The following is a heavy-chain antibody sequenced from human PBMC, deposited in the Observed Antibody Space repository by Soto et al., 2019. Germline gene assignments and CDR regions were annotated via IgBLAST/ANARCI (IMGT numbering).Heavy chain of an antibody. D-gene: IGHD1-1*01. Sequence: PSETLSLTCTVSGGSISSGGHYWGWIRQHPGKGLEWIGYIYHSGYTDYNPSLRSRATISVDTSTNHFSLKLSSVTAADTAVYYCARAGGNSFFDCWGQGTQGTLSS. J-gene: IGHJ4*02. CDR1: GGSISSGGHY. CDR3: ARAGGNSFFDC. CDR2: IYHSGYT. V-gene: IGHV4-31*03.